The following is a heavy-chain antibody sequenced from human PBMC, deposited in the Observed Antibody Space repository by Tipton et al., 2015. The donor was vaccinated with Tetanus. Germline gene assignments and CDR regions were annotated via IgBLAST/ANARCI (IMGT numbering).Heavy chain of an antibody. CDR3: ARGMAEASNCGGDCYSDY. J-gene: IGHJ4*02. Sequence: SLRLSCAASGFTLSDYYMSWIRQAPGKGLEWVSYISSSSRYIYYADSVKGRFTISRDNAKNSLYLQMNSLRAEDTAVYSCARGMAEASNCGGDCYSDYWGQGTLVTVSS. CDR2: ISSSSRYI. CDR1: GFTLSDYY. V-gene: IGHV3-11*06. D-gene: IGHD2-21*02.